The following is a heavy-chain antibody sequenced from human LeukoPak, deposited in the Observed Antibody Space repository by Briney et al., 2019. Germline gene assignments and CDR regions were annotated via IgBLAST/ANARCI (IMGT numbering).Heavy chain of an antibody. CDR3: ATSYGYSSRVPHAFDI. J-gene: IGHJ3*02. CDR1: GYTFTSYY. Sequence: ASVKVSCKASGYTFTSYYMYWVRQAPGQGLEWMGIINPSGGSTSYAQKFQGRVTMTRDMSTSTVYMELSSLRSEDTAVYYCATSYGYSSRVPHAFDIWGQGTMVTVSS. V-gene: IGHV1-46*01. D-gene: IGHD6-13*01. CDR2: INPSGGST.